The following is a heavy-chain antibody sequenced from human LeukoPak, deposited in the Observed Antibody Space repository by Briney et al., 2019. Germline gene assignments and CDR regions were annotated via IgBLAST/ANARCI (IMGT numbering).Heavy chain of an antibody. CDR2: ISAYNGNT. Sequence: GASVKVSCKASGYTFTSYGISWVRQAPGQGLEWMGWISAYNGNTNYAQKLQGRVTMTTDTSTSTAYMELRSLRSDDTAVYYCARVLEYYDSSGYYSFPFDYWGQGTLVTVSS. CDR3: ARVLEYYDSSGYYSFPFDY. V-gene: IGHV1-18*01. D-gene: IGHD3-22*01. J-gene: IGHJ4*02. CDR1: GYTFTSYG.